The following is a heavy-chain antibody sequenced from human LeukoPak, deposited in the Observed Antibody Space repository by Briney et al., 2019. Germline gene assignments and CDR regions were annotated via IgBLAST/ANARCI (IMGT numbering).Heavy chain of an antibody. CDR3: TRLNSYSSGYSY. CDR1: GFTFSGSA. Sequence: GGSLRLSCAASGFTFSGSAMHWVRQASGKGLEWVGRIRSRANSYATAYAASVKGRFTISRDDSKNMAYLQMNSLKTEDTAVYYCTRLNSYSSGYSYWGQGTLVTVSS. J-gene: IGHJ4*02. CDR2: IRSRANSYAT. D-gene: IGHD3-22*01. V-gene: IGHV3-73*01.